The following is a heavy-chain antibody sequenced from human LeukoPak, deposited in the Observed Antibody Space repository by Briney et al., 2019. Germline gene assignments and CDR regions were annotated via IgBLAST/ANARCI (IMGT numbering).Heavy chain of an antibody. CDR1: GFTFSSYG. CDR3: ARDYVDTAMVPTFDY. D-gene: IGHD5-18*01. J-gene: IGHJ4*02. V-gene: IGHV3-21*01. Sequence: GGSLRLSCAASGFTFSSYGMNWVRQAPGKGLEWVSSISSNGSYIYYADSVKGRFTISRDNAKNSLYLQMNSLRAKDTAVYYCARDYVDTAMVPTFDYWGQGTLVTVSS. CDR2: ISSNGSYI.